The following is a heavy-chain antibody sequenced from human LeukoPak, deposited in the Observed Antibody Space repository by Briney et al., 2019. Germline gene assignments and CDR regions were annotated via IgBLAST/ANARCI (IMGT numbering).Heavy chain of an antibody. D-gene: IGHD3-9*01. J-gene: IGHJ3*02. V-gene: IGHV5-51*01. CDR2: IYPGDSDT. Sequence: ESLKISCKGSGYSFTSYWIGWVRQMPGKGLEWMGIIYPGDSDTRYSPSFQGQVTISADKSISTAYLQWSSLKASDTAMYYCARTYYDILTGLGPGAFDIWGQGTMVTVSS. CDR3: ARTYYDILTGLGPGAFDI. CDR1: GYSFTSYW.